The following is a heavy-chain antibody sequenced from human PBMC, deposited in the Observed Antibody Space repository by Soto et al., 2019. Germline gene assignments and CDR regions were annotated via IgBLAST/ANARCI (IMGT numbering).Heavy chain of an antibody. V-gene: IGHV3-43*01. CDR1: GFRFDDYN. CDR3: ARETLSFGSALDV. Sequence: GGSLRLSCAASGFRFDDYNMHWVRQAPGKGLEWVSLITWNGGNTYYADSVKGRFTISRDGTSRSVSLQMTSLKSDDTAVYYCARETLSFGSALDVWGQGTTVTVSS. D-gene: IGHD3-3*01. CDR2: ITWNGGNT. J-gene: IGHJ6*02.